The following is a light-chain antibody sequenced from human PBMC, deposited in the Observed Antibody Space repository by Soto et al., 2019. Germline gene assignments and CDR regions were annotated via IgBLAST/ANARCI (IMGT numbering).Light chain of an antibody. V-gene: IGKV3-20*01. CDR1: QSVSNNY. CDR2: DAS. Sequence: EIVLTQSPGTLSLSPGERATLSCRASQSVSNNYLAWYQQKAGQAPRLLIFDASSRATGTPDRFSGSGSGTDFTLTITRLESEDFAMYHCQLYGSSSVFGGGTKVEI. CDR3: QLYGSSSV. J-gene: IGKJ4*01.